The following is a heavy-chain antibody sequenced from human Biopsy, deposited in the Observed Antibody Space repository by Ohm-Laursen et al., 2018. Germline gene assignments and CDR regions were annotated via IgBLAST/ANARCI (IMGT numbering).Heavy chain of an antibody. D-gene: IGHD1-1*01. J-gene: IGHJ4*02. V-gene: IGHV1-24*01. CDR2: FAPENGKT. Sequence: ASVKVSCKVSGYTLTELSMPWVRQSPGKGLEWMGGFAPENGKTVYAQNFQARVSMTEDTSTDTAYMELRSLRSEDTAVYYCAADINVWNVNYWGQGTQVTVSS. CDR3: AADINVWNVNY. CDR1: GYTLTELS.